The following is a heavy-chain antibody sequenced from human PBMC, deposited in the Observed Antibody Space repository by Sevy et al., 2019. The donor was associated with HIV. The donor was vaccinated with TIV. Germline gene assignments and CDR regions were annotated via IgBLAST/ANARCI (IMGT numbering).Heavy chain of an antibody. Sequence: GGSLRLSCVGSGFSLSNYGMTWVRQAPGKGLEWVSSISVTSARTYYADSVRGRFTVSRDNSENTLYLQMNSLRAEDTAVYYCAKDPNDYCHSFDIWGHGTLVTVSS. J-gene: IGHJ3*02. V-gene: IGHV3-23*01. CDR1: GFSLSNYG. CDR2: ISVTSART. D-gene: IGHD1-1*01. CDR3: AKDPNDYCHSFDI.